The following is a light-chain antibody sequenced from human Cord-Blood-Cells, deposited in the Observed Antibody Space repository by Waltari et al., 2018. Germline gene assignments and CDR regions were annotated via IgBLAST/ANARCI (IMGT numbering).Light chain of an antibody. V-gene: IGLV2-23*01. J-gene: IGLJ3*02. CDR1: SSDVGSYNP. Sequence: QSALTQPASVSGSPGQSITISCTGTSSDVGSYNPVSWYQQHPGKAPKLMIYEGSKRPSGVSNRFSGSKSSNTASLTISGLQAEDEADYYCCSYAGSSTVFGGGTKLTVL. CDR3: CSYAGSSTV. CDR2: EGS.